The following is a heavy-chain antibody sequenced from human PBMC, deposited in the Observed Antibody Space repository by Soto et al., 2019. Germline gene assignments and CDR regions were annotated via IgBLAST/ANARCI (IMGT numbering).Heavy chain of an antibody. J-gene: IGHJ3*02. Sequence: HVQLVQSGGEVKKPGASVKVSCKASGYTFTSHGFSWVRQAPGQGLEWMGWISTYNGKTDYAQKFQGRVTMTADTRTNTGYMELRSLRSVDTAVYYCARLLTEGVTYREDAFDIWGQGTKVTVSS. CDR3: ARLLTEGVTYREDAFDI. CDR1: GYTFTSHG. D-gene: IGHD3-16*02. V-gene: IGHV1-18*01. CDR2: ISTYNGKT.